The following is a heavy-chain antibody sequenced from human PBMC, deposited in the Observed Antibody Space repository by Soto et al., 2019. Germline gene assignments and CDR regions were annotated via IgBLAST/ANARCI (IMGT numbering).Heavy chain of an antibody. D-gene: IGHD2-15*01. CDR1: GFTFADYA. CDR3: AKGSPVVAAVDWFDP. CDR2: ISGSGGST. Sequence: EVQLLESGGGLVQPGGSLRLYCAASGFTFADYAMTWVRQAPGKGLEWVSAISGSGGSTYYADSVKGRFTISRDNSKNTLYLQMNSLRAEDTAVYYCAKGSPVVAAVDWFDPWGQGTRVTVSS. V-gene: IGHV3-23*01. J-gene: IGHJ5*02.